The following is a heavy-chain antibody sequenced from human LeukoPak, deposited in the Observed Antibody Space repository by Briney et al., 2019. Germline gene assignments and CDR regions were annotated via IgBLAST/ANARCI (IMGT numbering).Heavy chain of an antibody. CDR3: ARDSGDGYVD. J-gene: IGHJ4*02. CDR1: GFTFSSYS. Sequence: GGSLRLSCAASGFTFSSYSMNWVRQAPGKGLEWVSSISSSSSYIYYADSVKGRFTISKDNAKNSLYLQMNSLRAEDTAVYYCARDSGDGYVDWGQGTLVTVSS. V-gene: IGHV3-21*01. CDR2: ISSSSSYI. D-gene: IGHD5-24*01.